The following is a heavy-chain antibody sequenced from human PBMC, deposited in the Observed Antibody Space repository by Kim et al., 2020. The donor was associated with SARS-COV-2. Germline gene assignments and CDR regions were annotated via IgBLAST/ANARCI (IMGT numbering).Heavy chain of an antibody. CDR3: ARVIAVAGGDY. J-gene: IGHJ4*02. D-gene: IGHD6-19*01. CDR2: INHSGST. CDR1: GGSFSGYY. Sequence: SETLSLTCAVYGGSFSGYYWSCIRQPPGKGLEWIGEINHSGSTNYNPSLKSRVTISVDTSKNQFSLKLSSVTAADTVVYYCARVIAVAGGDYWGQGTLVTVSS. V-gene: IGHV4-34*01.